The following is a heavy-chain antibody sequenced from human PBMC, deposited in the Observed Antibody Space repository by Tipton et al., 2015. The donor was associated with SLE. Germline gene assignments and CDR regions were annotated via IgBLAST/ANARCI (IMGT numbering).Heavy chain of an antibody. D-gene: IGHD3-10*01. CDR2: TYYRSKWYT. CDR1: GDSVSSNSAAA. J-gene: IGHJ6*02. CDR3: ARDRVGLWFRTNYYYYYGMDV. V-gene: IGHV6-1*01. Sequence: GLVKPSQTLSLTCAISGDSVSSNSAAAWNWIRQSPSRGLEWLGRTYYRSKWYTDYAESLKSRITIRPDTSKNQVSLQLNSVTPEDTAVYYCARDRVGLWFRTNYYYYYGMDVWGQGTTVTVSS.